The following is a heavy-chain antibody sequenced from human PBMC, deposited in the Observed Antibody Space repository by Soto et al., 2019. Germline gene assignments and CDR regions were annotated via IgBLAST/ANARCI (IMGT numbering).Heavy chain of an antibody. D-gene: IGHD1-7*01. J-gene: IGHJ4*02. CDR1: GGSISSYY. CDR2: IYYSGST. V-gene: IGHV4-59*01. CDR3: ARGVTYNWNYGVFSGYFDY. Sequence: SETLSLTCTVSGGSISSYYWSWIRQPPGKGLEWIGYIYYSGSTNYNPSLKSRVTITVDTSKNQFSLKLSSVTAADTAVYYCARGVTYNWNYGVFSGYFDYWGQGTLVTVSS.